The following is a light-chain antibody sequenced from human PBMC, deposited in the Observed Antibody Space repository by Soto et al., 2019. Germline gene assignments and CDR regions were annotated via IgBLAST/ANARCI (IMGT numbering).Light chain of an antibody. CDR1: QSVSSSF. J-gene: IGKJ2*01. V-gene: IGKV3-20*01. CDR2: GAS. CDR3: QHYGSSTYT. Sequence: EIVLTQSPGTLSLSPGERAALSCRASQSVSSSFLAWYQHKPGQAPRLLIYGASSTTTGIPVRLTGSGSGTDFTLTISRLEPEDFAVYYCQHYGSSTYTLGQGTKLQIK.